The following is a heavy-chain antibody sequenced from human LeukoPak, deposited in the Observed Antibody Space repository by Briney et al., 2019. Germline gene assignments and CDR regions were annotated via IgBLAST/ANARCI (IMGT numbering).Heavy chain of an antibody. D-gene: IGHD5-12*01. CDR2: IIPILGIA. V-gene: IGHV1-69*04. CDR3: ARVNSGYDLYYFDY. CDR1: GGTFGSYA. J-gene: IGHJ4*02. Sequence: GASVKVSCKASGGTFGSYAISWVRQAPGQGLEWMGRIIPILGIANYAQKFQGGVTITADKSTSTAYMELSSLRSEDTAVYYCARVNSGYDLYYFDYWGQGTLVTVSS.